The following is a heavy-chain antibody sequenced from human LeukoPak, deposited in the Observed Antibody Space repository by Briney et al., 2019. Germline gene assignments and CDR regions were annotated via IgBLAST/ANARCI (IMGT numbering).Heavy chain of an antibody. CDR3: AKENEVVTPVISDYYYGMDV. D-gene: IGHD4-23*01. V-gene: IGHV3-30*18. CDR1: GFTFSSYG. CDR2: ISYDGSSK. J-gene: IGHJ6*02. Sequence: PGGSLRLSCAASGFTFSSYGMHWVRQAPGKGLEWVAVISYDGSSKYYADSVKGRFTISRDNSKNTLYLQMNSLRAEDTAVYYCAKENEVVTPVISDYYYGMDVWGQGTTVTVSS.